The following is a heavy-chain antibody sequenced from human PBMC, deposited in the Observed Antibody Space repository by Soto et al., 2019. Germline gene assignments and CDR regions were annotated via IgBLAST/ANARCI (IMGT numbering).Heavy chain of an antibody. Sequence: GAPVKVSCKASGGTFCTYALSWVRQAPGQGLEWMGGIIPIYGTANYAQKFQGRVTITADESTSTAYMELSSLRSEDTAVYYCASLVLAAMVNFDYWGQGTLVTVSS. J-gene: IGHJ4*02. CDR2: IIPIYGTA. V-gene: IGHV1-69*13. D-gene: IGHD5-18*01. CDR1: GGTFCTYA. CDR3: ASLVLAAMVNFDY.